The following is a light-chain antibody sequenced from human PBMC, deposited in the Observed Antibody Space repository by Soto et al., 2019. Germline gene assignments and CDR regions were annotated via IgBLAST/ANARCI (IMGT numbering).Light chain of an antibody. CDR3: SSYAGSNNVV. CDR2: EVS. CDR1: SSDVGGYNY. J-gene: IGLJ2*01. Sequence: QSVLTQPPSASGSPGQSVIISCTGTSSDVGGYNYVSWYQQHPGKAPKLMIYEVSKRPSGVPDRFSGSKSGNTASLTVSGLRAEDEADYYCSSYAGSNNVVFGGGTKLTVL. V-gene: IGLV2-8*01.